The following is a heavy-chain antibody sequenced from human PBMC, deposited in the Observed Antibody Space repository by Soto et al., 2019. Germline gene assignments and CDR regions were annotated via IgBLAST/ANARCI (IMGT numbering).Heavy chain of an antibody. D-gene: IGHD3-3*01. J-gene: IGHJ6*02. Sequence: QVQLVESGGGLVKPGGSLRLSCAASGFIFSDYYMTWIRQAPGKGLEWLSCSSNRDRSTYYADYVKDRFVVSKDNAKISVSLQMNTLRAEDTTVSFCARAWKIEKFGVISMSKGLDVWGQWTTVTVSS. CDR2: SSNRDRST. CDR1: GFIFSDYY. CDR3: ARAWKIEKFGVISMSKGLDV. V-gene: IGHV3-11*01.